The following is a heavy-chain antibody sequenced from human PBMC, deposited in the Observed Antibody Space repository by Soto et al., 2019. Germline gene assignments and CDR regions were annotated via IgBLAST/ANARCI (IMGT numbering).Heavy chain of an antibody. V-gene: IGHV4-34*01. CDR1: GGFLSESY. Sequence: SETLSLTCAVYGGFLSESYWTCIRQPPGKGLEWIGEINHVGGTNYNPSLKSRVTMSVDTSQNQFSLRLISVTAADTAMYFCVRISYQLHSSVLWLDTWGQGTQVTVSS. CDR2: INHVGGT. CDR3: VRISYQLHSSVLWLDT. D-gene: IGHD3-16*02. J-gene: IGHJ5*02.